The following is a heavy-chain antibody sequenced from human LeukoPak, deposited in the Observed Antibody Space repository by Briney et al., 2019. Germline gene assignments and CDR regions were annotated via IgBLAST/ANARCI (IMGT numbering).Heavy chain of an antibody. D-gene: IGHD6-13*01. CDR1: GYTFTGYY. V-gene: IGHV1-46*01. J-gene: IGHJ4*02. CDR2: VNPSAGST. Sequence: PRASVSVSCKASGYTFTGYYMHWVRQAPGQGLEWMGTVNPSAGSTSYAQKFQGRVTMPRDTSTSTVYMELSSLRSEDTAVYYCARDGQGIAAAGDLDYWGQGTLVTVSS. CDR3: ARDGQGIAAAGDLDY.